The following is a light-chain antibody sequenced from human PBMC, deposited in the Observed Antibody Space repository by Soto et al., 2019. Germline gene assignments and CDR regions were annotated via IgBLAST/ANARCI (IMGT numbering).Light chain of an antibody. CDR3: QQSYTTPFT. CDR2: AAS. CDR1: ESIVGY. Sequence: DIQMTQSPSSLSASVGDRVTITCRANESIVGYLNWYQQKPGKAPKLLIYAASSLRTGVPSRFSGSGSGTDLTLTISSLQPEDFATYHCQQSYTTPFTFGPGTQVDIK. V-gene: IGKV1-39*01. J-gene: IGKJ3*01.